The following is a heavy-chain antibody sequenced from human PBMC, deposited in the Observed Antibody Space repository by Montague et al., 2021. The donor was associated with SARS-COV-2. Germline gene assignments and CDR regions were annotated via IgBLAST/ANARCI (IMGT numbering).Heavy chain of an antibody. D-gene: IGHD3-10*01. Sequence: SLRLSCAASGFTFSNAWMSWVRQAPGKGLEWVGRIKSKTDGGTPDYAAPVKGRFTISRDDSKNTLYLQMNSLKTEDAAVYYCTTLGWARGVPTIRYYYYSGMGVWGQGTTVTVSS. J-gene: IGHJ6*02. V-gene: IGHV3-15*01. CDR2: IKSKTDGGTP. CDR1: GFTFSNAW. CDR3: TTLGWARGVPTIRYYYYSGMGV.